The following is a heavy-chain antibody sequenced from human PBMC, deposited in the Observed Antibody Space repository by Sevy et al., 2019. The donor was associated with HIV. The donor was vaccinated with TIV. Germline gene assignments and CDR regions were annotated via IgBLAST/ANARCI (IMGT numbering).Heavy chain of an antibody. D-gene: IGHD3-9*01. V-gene: IGHV1-2*02. CDR1: GYTFTGYY. CDR2: INPNSGGT. CDR3: ARDPNDILNEHAFDI. J-gene: IGHJ3*02. Sequence: ASVKVSCKASGYTFTGYYMQWVRQAPGQGLEWMGWINPNSGGTNYAQKFQGRITMTRDTSISTAYLELNRLRSDDTVLYYCARDPNDILNEHAFDIWGQGTVVTVSS.